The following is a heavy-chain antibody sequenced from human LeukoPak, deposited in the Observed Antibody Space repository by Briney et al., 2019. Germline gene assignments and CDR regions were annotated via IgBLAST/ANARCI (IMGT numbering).Heavy chain of an antibody. CDR2: INHSGST. CDR3: ARFLRYCSRTSCYTSWFDP. V-gene: IGHV4-34*01. Sequence: SETLSLTCAVYGGSFSGYYWSWLRQPPGKGLGWIGEINHSGSTNYNPSLTSRVTITVDTSKNQFSLKLGSVAAADTAVYCCARFLRYCSRTSCYTSWFDPWGQGTLVTVSS. CDR1: GGSFSGYY. D-gene: IGHD2-2*02. J-gene: IGHJ5*02.